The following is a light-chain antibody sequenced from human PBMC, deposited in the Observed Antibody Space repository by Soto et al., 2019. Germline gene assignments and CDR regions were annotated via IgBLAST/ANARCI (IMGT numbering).Light chain of an antibody. CDR1: SSNIGAGYD. CDR3: QSYDSSLSGSV. Sequence: QSVLTQPPSVSGAPGQRVTISCTGSSSNIGAGYDVHWYQQLPGTAPKVLIHGNSNRPSGVPDRFSGSKSGTSASLAITGLQAEDEADYYCQSYDSSLSGSVFGGGTKLTVL. V-gene: IGLV1-40*01. J-gene: IGLJ2*01. CDR2: GNS.